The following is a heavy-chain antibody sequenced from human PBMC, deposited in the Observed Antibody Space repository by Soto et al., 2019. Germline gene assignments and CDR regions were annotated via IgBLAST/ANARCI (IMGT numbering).Heavy chain of an antibody. Sequence: ASVKVSCKASGGTFSSYTISWVRQAPGQGLEWMGRIIPILGIANYAQKFQGRVTITADKSTSTAYMELSSLRSEDTAVYYCARDPMTTVTNFDYWGQGTLVTVSS. CDR2: IIPILGIA. V-gene: IGHV1-69*04. D-gene: IGHD4-17*01. CDR3: ARDPMTTVTNFDY. CDR1: GGTFSSYT. J-gene: IGHJ4*02.